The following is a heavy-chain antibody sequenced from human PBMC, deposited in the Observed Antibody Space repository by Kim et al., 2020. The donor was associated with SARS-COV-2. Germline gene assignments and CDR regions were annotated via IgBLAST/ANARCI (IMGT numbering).Heavy chain of an antibody. D-gene: IGHD3-22*01. V-gene: IGHV3-7*03. Sequence: DAVKGRFTISRDKAKHSLYLQMNGLRAEDTAVYYCAREGYYYDSSGYPDYWGQGTLVTVSS. J-gene: IGHJ4*02. CDR3: AREGYYYDSSGYPDY.